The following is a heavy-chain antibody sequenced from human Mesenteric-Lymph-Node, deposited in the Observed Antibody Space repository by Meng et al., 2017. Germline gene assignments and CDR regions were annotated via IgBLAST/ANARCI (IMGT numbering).Heavy chain of an antibody. Sequence: GESLKISCAASGFTFSSYAMSWVRQAPGKGLEWVSAISGSGGSTYYADSVKGRFTISRDNSKNTLYLQMNSLRAEDTAVYYCAKLRCSGGSCYSFYWYFDLWGRGTLVTVSS. CDR3: AKLRCSGGSCYSFYWYFDL. J-gene: IGHJ2*01. CDR2: ISGSGGST. D-gene: IGHD2-15*01. CDR1: GFTFSSYA. V-gene: IGHV3-23*01.